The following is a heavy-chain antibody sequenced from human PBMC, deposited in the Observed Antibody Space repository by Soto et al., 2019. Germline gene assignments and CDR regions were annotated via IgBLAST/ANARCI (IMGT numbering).Heavy chain of an antibody. Sequence: QVQLQQWGAGLLKPSETLSLTCAVHGGSFSGYYWSWIRQPPGKGLEWIGEINHSGSTNYNPSLKSRVTISVDTSKNQFSLKLSSVTAADTAVYYCARGQQWLVRRRADWYFDLWGRGTLVTVSS. CDR2: INHSGST. V-gene: IGHV4-34*01. CDR3: ARGQQWLVRRRADWYFDL. D-gene: IGHD6-19*01. J-gene: IGHJ2*01. CDR1: GGSFSGYY.